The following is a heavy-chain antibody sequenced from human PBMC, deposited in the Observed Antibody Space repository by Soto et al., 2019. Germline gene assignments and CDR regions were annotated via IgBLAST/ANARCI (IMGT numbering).Heavy chain of an antibody. J-gene: IGHJ5*02. Sequence: EVQLVESGGGLIQPGGSLRLSCAASGFTVSSNYMSWVRQAPGKGLEWVSVIYSGGSTYYADSVKGRFTISRDNSKNTLYLQMNSLRAEDTAVYYCAREVAYCSSTSCFDWFDPWGQGTLVTVSS. CDR1: GFTVSSNY. CDR2: IYSGGST. D-gene: IGHD2-2*01. CDR3: AREVAYCSSTSCFDWFDP. V-gene: IGHV3-53*01.